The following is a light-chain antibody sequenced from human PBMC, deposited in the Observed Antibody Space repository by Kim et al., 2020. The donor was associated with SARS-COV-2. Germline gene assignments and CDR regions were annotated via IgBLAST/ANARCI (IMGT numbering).Light chain of an antibody. V-gene: IGLV2-14*03. Sequence: QSALTQPASVSGSPGQSITISCTGTNSDVGAYNFVSWYQQHPGKAPKLMIYDVTNRPSGVSNRFSGSKSGNTASLTISGLQAEDEADYYCSSYRSGITPYVFGTGTKVTVL. CDR3: SSYRSGITPYV. CDR1: NSDVGAYNF. CDR2: DVT. J-gene: IGLJ1*01.